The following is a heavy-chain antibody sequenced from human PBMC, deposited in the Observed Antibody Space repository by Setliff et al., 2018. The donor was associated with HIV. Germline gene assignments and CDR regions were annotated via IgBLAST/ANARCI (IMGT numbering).Heavy chain of an antibody. D-gene: IGHD3-10*01. CDR2: MGLLGDT. J-gene: IGHJ3*01. Sequence: PGGSLRLSCRASGFTFDDFDMHWVRQVAGKGLEWVSAMGLLGDTYYADSVKGRFTISREDAKNSLYLQMNSLRAGDTAVYYCARLGWASLPANALDVWGLGTVVTVSS. CDR1: GFTFDDFD. V-gene: IGHV3-13*01. CDR3: ARLGWASLPANALDV.